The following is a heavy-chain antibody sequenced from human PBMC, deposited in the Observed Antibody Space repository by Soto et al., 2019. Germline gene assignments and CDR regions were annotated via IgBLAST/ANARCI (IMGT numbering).Heavy chain of an antibody. CDR2: INTHNGNT. V-gene: IGHV1-18*01. CDR1: GYTFTSYG. Sequence: ASVKVSCKTSGYTFTSYGISWVRQAPGEGLEWLGWINTHNGNTNYAQNLQGRVFMTADTSTNTAYMELRSLRSDDTAIYYCTREGSAPYYYYAMDAWGQGTTVTVSS. J-gene: IGHJ6*02. D-gene: IGHD3-10*01. CDR3: TREGSAPYYYYAMDA.